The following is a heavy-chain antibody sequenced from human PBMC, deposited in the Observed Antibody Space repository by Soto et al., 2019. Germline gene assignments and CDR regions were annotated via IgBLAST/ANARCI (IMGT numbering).Heavy chain of an antibody. CDR3: ARGWGSGVHHSGWDV. CDR2: IWYDGSKG. D-gene: IGHD6-19*01. Sequence: QEQLVESGGGVVQPGRSLRLSCAASGFSFRNYGIHWLRQAPGKGLDRVAAIWYDGSKGYYADSVRGRFTIARDNSGNTGHLQMDSLRAEDTAVYYCARGWGSGVHHSGWDVWGQGTTVVVS. CDR1: GFSFRNYG. J-gene: IGHJ3*01. V-gene: IGHV3-33*01.